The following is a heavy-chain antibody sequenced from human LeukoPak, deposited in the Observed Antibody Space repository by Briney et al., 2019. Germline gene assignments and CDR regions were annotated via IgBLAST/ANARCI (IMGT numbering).Heavy chain of an antibody. J-gene: IGHJ4*02. CDR2: IRYDGSNK. D-gene: IGHD3-16*01. CDR3: AKDHYGTFDY. CDR1: GFTFSSYA. V-gene: IGHV3-30*02. Sequence: PGGSLRLSCAASGFTFSSYAMSWVRQAPGKGLEWVAFIRYDGSNKYYADSVKGRFTISRDNSKNTLYLQMNSLRAEDTAVYYCAKDHYGTFDYWGQGTLVTVSS.